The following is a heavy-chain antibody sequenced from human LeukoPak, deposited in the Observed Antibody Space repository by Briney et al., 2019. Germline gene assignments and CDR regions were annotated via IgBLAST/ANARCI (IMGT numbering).Heavy chain of an antibody. V-gene: IGHV4-34*01. CDR3: AGGGSRVPAAI. CDR2: INHSGST. Sequence: SETLSLTCAVYGGSFSGYYWSWIRQPPGKGLEWIGEINHSGSTNYNPSLKSRVTISVDTSKNQFSLKLSSVTAADTAVYYCAGGGSRVPAAIWGQGTLVTVSS. D-gene: IGHD2-2*01. CDR1: GGSFSGYY. J-gene: IGHJ4*02.